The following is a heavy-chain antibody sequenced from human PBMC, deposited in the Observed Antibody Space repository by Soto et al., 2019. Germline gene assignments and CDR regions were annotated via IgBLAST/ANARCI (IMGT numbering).Heavy chain of an antibody. CDR3: AKDRDYFDY. CDR2: IRGSAGTT. CDR1: GFAFSDYA. V-gene: IGHV3-23*01. Sequence: EVQLLESGGGLVQPGGSLRLSCAASGFAFSDYAMNWVRQAPGKGLEWVSSIRGSAGTTYYADSVKGRFTISSDNSKNTLFLQMNSLRAEDTAVYYCAKDRDYFDYWGQGTLVTVSS. J-gene: IGHJ4*02.